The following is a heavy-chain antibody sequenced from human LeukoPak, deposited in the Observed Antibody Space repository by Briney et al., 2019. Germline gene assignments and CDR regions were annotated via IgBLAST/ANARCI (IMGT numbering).Heavy chain of an antibody. CDR1: GFTFDDYG. D-gene: IGHD4-23*01. Sequence: PGGPLRLSCAASGFTFDDYGMSGLRQAPGKGLEWVSGINWNGGSTGYADSVKGRFTISRDNAKNSLYLQMNSLRAEDTALYYCARADYGGKGPLDYWGQGTLVTVSS. J-gene: IGHJ4*02. V-gene: IGHV3-20*04. CDR3: ARADYGGKGPLDY. CDR2: INWNGGST.